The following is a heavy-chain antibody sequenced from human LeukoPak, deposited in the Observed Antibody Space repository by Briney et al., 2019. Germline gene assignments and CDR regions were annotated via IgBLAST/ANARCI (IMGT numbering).Heavy chain of an antibody. CDR3: AKYSSSLGCLDP. J-gene: IGHJ5*02. V-gene: IGHV4-59*12. CDR2: AYYSGST. CDR1: GGSITSYY. D-gene: IGHD6-13*01. Sequence: SETLSLTCTVSGGSITSYYWSWIRQPPGKGLEWIGYAYYSGSTNYNPSLKSRVTISVDTSKNEFSLKLSSVTAADTAVYYCAKYSSSLGCLDPWGQGTLVTVSS.